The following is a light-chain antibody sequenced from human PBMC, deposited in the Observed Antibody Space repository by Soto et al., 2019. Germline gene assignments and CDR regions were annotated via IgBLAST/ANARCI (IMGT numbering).Light chain of an antibody. V-gene: IGLV2-14*01. J-gene: IGLJ1*01. CDR3: SSYTSSSTLV. Sequence: SALTQAAAVSGSPGQSITISCTGTSSDVGGYNYVSWYQQHPGKAPKLMIYEVSNRPSGVSNRFSGSKSGNTASLTISGLQAEDEADYYCSSYTSSSTLVFGTGTKVTVL. CDR2: EVS. CDR1: SSDVGGYNY.